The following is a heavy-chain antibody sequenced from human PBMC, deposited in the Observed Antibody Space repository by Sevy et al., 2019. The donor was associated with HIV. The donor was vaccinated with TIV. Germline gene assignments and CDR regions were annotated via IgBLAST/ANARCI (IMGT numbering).Heavy chain of an antibody. CDR1: GGTFSSYA. Sequence: ASVKVSCKASGGTFSSYAISWVRQAPGQGREWMGRIIPILGIANYAQKFRGSVTITADKSTSTAYMQLSSLRSEDTTVYYCAGESLYDSSGYRAYGYWGQGTLVTVSS. J-gene: IGHJ4*02. V-gene: IGHV1-69*04. CDR2: IIPILGIA. CDR3: AGESLYDSSGYRAYGY. D-gene: IGHD3-22*01.